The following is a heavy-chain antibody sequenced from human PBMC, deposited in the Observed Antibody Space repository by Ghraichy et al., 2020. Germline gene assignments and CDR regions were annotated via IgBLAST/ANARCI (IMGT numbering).Heavy chain of an antibody. CDR2: MKQDGSEI. CDR1: GFTFNRYR. Sequence: GGSLRLSCTASGFTFNRYRMNWVRQAPGKGLEWLANMKQDGSEIYYVDSVRGRFTISRDNAKNSLYLQMNSLRAEDTAVYYCARAGYGIPFDYWGQGALVTVSS. D-gene: IGHD2-21*01. V-gene: IGHV3-7*01. J-gene: IGHJ4*02. CDR3: ARAGYGIPFDY.